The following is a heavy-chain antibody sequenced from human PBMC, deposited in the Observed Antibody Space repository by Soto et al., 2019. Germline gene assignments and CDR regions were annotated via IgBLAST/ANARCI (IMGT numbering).Heavy chain of an antibody. CDR2: IYYSGST. CDR3: ARRNRYSGSYSGG. Sequence: SETLSLTCTVSGGSISSSSYYWGWIRQPPGKGLEWIGSIYYSGSTYYNPSLKSRVTISVDTSKNQFSLKLSSVTAADTAVYYCARRNRYSGSYSGGWGQGTLVTVSS. CDR1: GGSISSSSYY. J-gene: IGHJ4*02. V-gene: IGHV4-39*01. D-gene: IGHD1-26*01.